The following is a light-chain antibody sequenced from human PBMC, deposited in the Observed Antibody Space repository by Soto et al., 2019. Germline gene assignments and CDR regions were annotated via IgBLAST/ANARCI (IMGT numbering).Light chain of an antibody. CDR1: KSISSY. CDR2: AAS. Sequence: DLQMTKDQLSLSEWVGDRENKTGRASKSISSYLNWYQQKPGKAPKLLIYAASSLQSGVPSRFSGFGSGTDFTLTISSLQPEDFATYYCQQSYTTPRTFGQGTILDIK. J-gene: IGKJ1*01. CDR3: QQSYTTPRT. V-gene: IGKV1-39*01.